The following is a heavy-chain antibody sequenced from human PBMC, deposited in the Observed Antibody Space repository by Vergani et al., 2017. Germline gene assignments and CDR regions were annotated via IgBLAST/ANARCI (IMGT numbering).Heavy chain of an antibody. CDR3: VRTQYCTGIACNTRFDS. CDR1: GFRFNTHR. V-gene: IGHV3-74*03. J-gene: IGHJ5*01. D-gene: IGHD2-8*02. Sequence: EVQLVESGGGSVQSGGSLRLSCVASGFRFNTHRMHWVRQVPGKGVMWVARIDEYGNRATYGDFETGRFTISRDNAKNTVFLQMNNLRADDAGVYYCVRTQYCTGIACNTRFDSWVQGALVTVSS. CDR2: IDEYGNRA.